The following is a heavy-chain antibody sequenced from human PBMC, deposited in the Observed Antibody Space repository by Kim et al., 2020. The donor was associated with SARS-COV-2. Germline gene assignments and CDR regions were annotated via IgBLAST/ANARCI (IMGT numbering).Heavy chain of an antibody. CDR2: ISYDGSNK. J-gene: IGHJ6*02. CDR1: GFTFSSYA. D-gene: IGHD3-9*01. V-gene: IGHV3-30*04. CDR3: ARVMADEGITIFWANYYYGMDD. Sequence: GGSLRLSCAASGFTFSSYAMHWVRQAPGKGLEWVAVISYDGSNKYYADSVKGRFTISRDNSKNTLYLQMNSLRAEDTAVYYCARVMADEGITIFWANYYYGMDDWGQGTTVTVSS.